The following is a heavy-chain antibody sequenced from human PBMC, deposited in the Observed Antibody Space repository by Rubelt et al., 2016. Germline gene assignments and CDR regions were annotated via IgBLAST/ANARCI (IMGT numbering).Heavy chain of an antibody. Sequence: EVQLVESGGGLVQPGRSLRLSCTASGLTFGDYAISWFRQAPGKGLEWIGFIRSKGYGETTEYAASVKGRFTISRDDYKSIAYLQMNSLKIEDPAVYYGTRKQYYDSSGSFDPWGQGTLVTVSS. D-gene: IGHD3-22*01. CDR3: TRKQYYDSSGSFDP. CDR1: GLTFGDYA. CDR2: IRSKGYGETT. J-gene: IGHJ5*02. V-gene: IGHV3-49*03.